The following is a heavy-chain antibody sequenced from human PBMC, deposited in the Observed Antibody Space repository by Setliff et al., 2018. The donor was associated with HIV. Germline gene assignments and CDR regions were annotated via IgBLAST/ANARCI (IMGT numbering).Heavy chain of an antibody. CDR3: ARGKTWLRFLDY. J-gene: IGHJ4*02. V-gene: IGHV1-18*04. D-gene: IGHD5-12*01. CDR1: GYSFIDYQ. CDR2: INTHSGYT. Sequence: ASVKVSCKASGYSFIDYQVHWVRQAPGQGLEWMGWINTHSGYTNYAQNVQGRVTVTMDTSTSTAYMELRSLKSDDTAVYYCARGKTWLRFLDYWGQGTLVTVSS.